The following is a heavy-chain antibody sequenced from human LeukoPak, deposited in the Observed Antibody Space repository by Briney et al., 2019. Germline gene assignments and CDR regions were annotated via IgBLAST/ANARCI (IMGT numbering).Heavy chain of an antibody. V-gene: IGHV4-34*01. CDR3: ARGGIAEAGMGFDY. Sequence: SETLSLTCAVYGGSFSGYCWSWIRQPPGKGLEWIGEINHSGSTNYNPSLKSRVTISVDTSKNQFSLKLSSVTAADTAVYYCARGGIAEAGMGFDYWGQGTLVTVSS. CDR1: GGSFSGYC. CDR2: INHSGST. J-gene: IGHJ4*02. D-gene: IGHD6-19*01.